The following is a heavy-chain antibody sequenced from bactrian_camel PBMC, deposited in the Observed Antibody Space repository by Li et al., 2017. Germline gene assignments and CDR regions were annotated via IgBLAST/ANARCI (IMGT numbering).Heavy chain of an antibody. Sequence: VQLVESGGGSVQPGGSLRLSCPPFGLTVSSHSMGWVRQAPGKGLEWVSSISIGGVTYYADSVKGRFTVSRDDVKNTLYLQMNSLKTEDTALYYCASQISGTWTDFVDWGQGTQVTVS. CDR3: ASQISGTWTDFVD. J-gene: IGHJ6*01. CDR2: ISIGGVT. V-gene: IGHV3S1*01. CDR1: GLTVSSHS.